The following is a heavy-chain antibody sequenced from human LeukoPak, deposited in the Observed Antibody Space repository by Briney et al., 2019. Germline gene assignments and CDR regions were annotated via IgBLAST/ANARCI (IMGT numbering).Heavy chain of an antibody. CDR2: IRYRASDK. D-gene: IGHD3-22*01. Sequence: GGSLRLSCAASGFTFSYYGMHWVRQPPGKGLEWVAFIRYRASDKYYADSVKGRFTISRDNSKNTLYLQMNSLRVEDTAVYYCVKVAPSDYYDTTGYWGDHWGQGTLVTVSS. J-gene: IGHJ4*02. CDR3: VKVAPSDYYDTTGYWGDH. CDR1: GFTFSYYG. V-gene: IGHV3-30*02.